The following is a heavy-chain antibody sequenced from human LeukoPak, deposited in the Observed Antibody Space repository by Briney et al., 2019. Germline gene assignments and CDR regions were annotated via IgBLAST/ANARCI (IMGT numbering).Heavy chain of an antibody. CDR2: IWYDGSNK. J-gene: IGHJ4*02. D-gene: IGHD5-18*01. CDR1: GFTFSSYG. CDR3: ANAIQLWSTDY. V-gene: IGHV3-30*02. Sequence: GGSLRLSCAASGFTFSSYGMHWVRQAPGKGLEWVAVIWYDGSNKYYADSVKGRFTISRDNSKNTLYLQMNSLRAEDTAVYYCANAIQLWSTDYWGQGTLVTVSS.